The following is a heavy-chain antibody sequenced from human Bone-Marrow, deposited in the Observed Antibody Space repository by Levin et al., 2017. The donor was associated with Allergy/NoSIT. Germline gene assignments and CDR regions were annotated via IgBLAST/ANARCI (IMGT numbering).Heavy chain of an antibody. CDR3: ARAPSCSGGSCSNLHYHYMDV. V-gene: IGHV3-72*01. D-gene: IGHD2-15*01. CDR2: TRNKANSYTT. J-gene: IGHJ6*03. Sequence: PSETLSLTCAASGFAFSDHYMDWVRQAPGKGLEWVGRTRNKANSYTTEYAASVKGRFTVSRDDSKNSLYLQMNSLKSEDTAVYYCARAPSCSGGSCSNLHYHYMDVWGKGTAVTVSS. CDR1: GFAFSDHY.